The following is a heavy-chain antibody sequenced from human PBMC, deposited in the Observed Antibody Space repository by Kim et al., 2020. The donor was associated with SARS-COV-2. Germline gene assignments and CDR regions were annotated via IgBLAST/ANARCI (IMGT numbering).Heavy chain of an antibody. V-gene: IGHV3-23*03. CDR1: GFTFSSYA. J-gene: IGHJ6*02. D-gene: IGHD6-25*01. CDR2: IYSGGSST. Sequence: GGSLRLSCAASGFTFSSYAMSWVRQAPGKGLEWVSVIYSGGSSTYYADSVKGRFTISRDNSKNTLYLQMNSLRAEDTAVYYCAKGSGYSSGLYGMDVWGQGTTVTVSS. CDR3: AKGSGYSSGLYGMDV.